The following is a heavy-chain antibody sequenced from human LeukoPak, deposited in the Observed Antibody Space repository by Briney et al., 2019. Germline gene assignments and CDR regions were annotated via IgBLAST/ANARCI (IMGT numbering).Heavy chain of an antibody. CDR1: GVSISNNYFY. Sequence: NPSETLSLTCSVSGVSISNNYFYWAWIRQPPGQGPELIGYVHHTGSTFHNSSLKSRVTISADTSQNQFSLSLTSVTTADTAVYYCATLGLLRGAGFNLATHFDFWGQGTLVTVSS. CDR2: VHHTGST. D-gene: IGHD1-26*01. V-gene: IGHV4-39*01. CDR3: ATLGLLRGAGFNLATHFDF. J-gene: IGHJ4*02.